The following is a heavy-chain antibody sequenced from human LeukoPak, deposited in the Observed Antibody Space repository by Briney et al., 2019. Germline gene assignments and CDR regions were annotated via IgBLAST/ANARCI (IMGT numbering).Heavy chain of an antibody. D-gene: IGHD2-15*01. J-gene: IGHJ6*02. Sequence: SETLSLTCAVSGGSISSGGYSWSWIRQPPGKGLEWIGYIYHSGSTYYNPSLKSRVTISVDRSKNQFSLKLSSVTVADTAVYYCARDYFLGYCSGGSCYASNYYYGMDVWGQGTTVTVSS. CDR2: IYHSGST. CDR1: GGSISSGGYS. CDR3: ARDYFLGYCSGGSCYASNYYYGMDV. V-gene: IGHV4-30-2*01.